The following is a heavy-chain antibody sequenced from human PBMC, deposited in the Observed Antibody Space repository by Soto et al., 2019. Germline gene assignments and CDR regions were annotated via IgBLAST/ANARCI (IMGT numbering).Heavy chain of an antibody. J-gene: IGHJ3*02. CDR3: EKGRWVAGSIVAFDI. V-gene: IGHV3-74*01. Sequence: GGSLRLSCRASGFTFSSYWMHWVRQAPGKGPLCVSRINSAGSITSYADSVKGRFTISRDNANNTLYLQMNSMKAEDTAVYYGEKGRWVAGSIVAFDIWGQGTMVTVSS. CDR1: GFTFSSYW. D-gene: IGHD6-19*01. CDR2: INSAGSIT.